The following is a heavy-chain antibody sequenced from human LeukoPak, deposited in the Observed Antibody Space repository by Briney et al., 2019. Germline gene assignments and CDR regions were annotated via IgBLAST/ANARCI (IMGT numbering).Heavy chain of an antibody. V-gene: IGHV3-30*18. CDR2: ILHDGSDK. CDR3: AKISSWFGEQRRLDGFDI. J-gene: IGHJ3*02. Sequence: GGSLRLSCAASGFTFSSYAMSWVRQAPGKGLDWVAAILHDGSDKYYADSVKGRFTISRDNSKNTLYVQMNSLRTEDTAIYYCAKISSWFGEQRRLDGFDIWGQGTMVTVSS. D-gene: IGHD3-10*01. CDR1: GFTFSSYA.